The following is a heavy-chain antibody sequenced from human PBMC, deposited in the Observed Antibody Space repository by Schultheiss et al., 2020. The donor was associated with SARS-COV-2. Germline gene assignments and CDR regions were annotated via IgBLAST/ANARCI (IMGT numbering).Heavy chain of an antibody. D-gene: IGHD6-19*01. CDR1: GGSISSNY. CDR3: AGGVRWLAFDY. V-gene: IGHV4-59*01. J-gene: IGHJ4*02. CDR2: VHYSGST. Sequence: SETLSLTCTVSGGSISSNYWSWIRQSPGKGLEWIGYVHYSGSTNYNPSLKSRVTISVDTSKNQFSLKLRSVTAADTALYYCAGGVRWLAFDYWGQGTLVTVSS.